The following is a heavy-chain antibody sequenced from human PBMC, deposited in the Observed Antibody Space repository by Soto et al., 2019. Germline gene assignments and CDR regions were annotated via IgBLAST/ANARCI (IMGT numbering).Heavy chain of an antibody. J-gene: IGHJ4*02. V-gene: IGHV3-30-3*01. CDR3: AXXXGVXXSSFDY. Sequence: QVQLVESGGGVVQPGRSLRLSCAASEFTFSSYAMHWVRQAPGKGLEWVAVISYDGSNKYYADSVKGRFTISRDNSKNTLYLQMNXLRAEXXAVXYCAXXXGVXXSSFDYWGQGTLVTVSS. D-gene: IGHD6-19*01. CDR1: EFTFSSYA. CDR2: ISYDGSNK.